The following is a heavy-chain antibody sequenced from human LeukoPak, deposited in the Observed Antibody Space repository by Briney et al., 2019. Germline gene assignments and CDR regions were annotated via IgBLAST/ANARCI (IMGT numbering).Heavy chain of an antibody. CDR2: INQESTET. Sequence: GSLRLSCAASGFRFSGFWMRWVRQAPGEGAEWVANINQESTETYYVDSVRGRFTISRDNAKNSLSLQMNSLRVEDTAVHYCAREVDRSFGYWGQGNLVTVSS. D-gene: IGHD2-15*01. CDR1: GFRFSGFW. V-gene: IGHV3-7*01. J-gene: IGHJ4*02. CDR3: AREVDRSFGY.